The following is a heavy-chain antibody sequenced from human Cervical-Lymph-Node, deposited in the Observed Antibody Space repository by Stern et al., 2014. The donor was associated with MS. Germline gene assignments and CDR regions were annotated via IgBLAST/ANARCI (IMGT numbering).Heavy chain of an antibody. CDR1: GYSFPNYY. Sequence: VQLVQSGAEVRKPGESLKISCKGSGYSFPNYYIAWVRQMPGKGLEWMGIIYPGDSHTRYSPSFQGQVTISVDKSINTAYLQWSSLKASDTAMYYCARHGVAAIRREHNWFDPWGQGTLVTVSS. V-gene: IGHV5-51*01. J-gene: IGHJ5*02. D-gene: IGHD3-3*01. CDR2: IYPGDSHT. CDR3: ARHGVAAIRREHNWFDP.